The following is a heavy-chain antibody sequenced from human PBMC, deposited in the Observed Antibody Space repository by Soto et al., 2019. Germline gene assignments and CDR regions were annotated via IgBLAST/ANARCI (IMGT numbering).Heavy chain of an antibody. V-gene: IGHV4-61*01. CDR1: GGSVSSGSYY. Sequence: PSETLSLTCTVSGGSVSSGSYYWSWIRQPPGKGLEWIGYIYYSGSTNYNPSLKSRVTISVDTSKNQFSLKLSSVTAADTAVYYCARDYSYSSSSPYYYYGMDVWGQGTTVTVS. J-gene: IGHJ6*02. D-gene: IGHD6-6*01. CDR3: ARDYSYSSSSPYYYYGMDV. CDR2: IYYSGST.